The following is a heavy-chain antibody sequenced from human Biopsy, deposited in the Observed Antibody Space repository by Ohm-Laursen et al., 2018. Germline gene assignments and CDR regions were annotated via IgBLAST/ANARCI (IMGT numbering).Heavy chain of an antibody. CDR2: ISKGGDT. CDR3: ARLYRLDDYWNDDPPDAFDV. D-gene: IGHD1-1*01. Sequence: TLSLTCTVSGGSITDDYWSWIRQSPGKGLEWIGFISKGGDTTYNPSLRGRVAISVDTSKNQFSLKLCSVTAADTAIFFCARLYRLDDYWNDDPPDAFDVWGQGTRVTVSS. V-gene: IGHV4-59*01. J-gene: IGHJ3*01. CDR1: GGSITDDY.